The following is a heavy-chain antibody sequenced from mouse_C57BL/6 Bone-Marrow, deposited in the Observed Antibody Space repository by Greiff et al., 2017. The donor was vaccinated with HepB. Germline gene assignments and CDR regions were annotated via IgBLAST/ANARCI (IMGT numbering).Heavy chain of an antibody. CDR3: AKEVYSNYDMGC. J-gene: IGHJ4*01. Sequence: VQLLQSGPDLVKPGASVKLSCTASGFPFSCSWMHWVHQRPGKGLEWVGWIYPGDGDTNYNGKFKGQVTLSADKSTSTAYMQLSSLTSEDSAVYFCAKEVYSNYDMGCWGKGTTVTVDS. CDR2: IYPGDGDT. V-gene: IGHV1-82*01. D-gene: IGHD2-5*01. CDR1: GFPFSCSW.